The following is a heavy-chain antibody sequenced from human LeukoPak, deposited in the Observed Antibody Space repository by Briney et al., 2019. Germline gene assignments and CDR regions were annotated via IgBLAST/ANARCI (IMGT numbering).Heavy chain of an antibody. D-gene: IGHD6-13*01. CDR2: INHSGST. V-gene: IGHV4-39*07. CDR1: GGSISSSNYY. CDR3: ARTGRTLRWQQLVPYYFDY. Sequence: KPSETLSLTCTVSGGSISSSNYYWSWIRQPPGKGLEWIGEINHSGSTNYNPSLKSRVTISVDTSKNQFSLKLSSVTAADTAVYYCARTGRTLRWQQLVPYYFDYWGQGTLVTVSS. J-gene: IGHJ4*02.